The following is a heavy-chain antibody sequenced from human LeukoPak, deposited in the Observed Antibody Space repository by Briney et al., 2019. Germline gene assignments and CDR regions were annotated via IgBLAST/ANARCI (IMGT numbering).Heavy chain of an antibody. J-gene: IGHJ4*02. CDR1: GGSISSYY. Sequence: PSETLSLTCTVSGGSISSYYWSWIRQPPGKGLEWIGYIYYSGSTNYNPSLKSRVTISVDTSKNQFSLKLSSVTAADTAVYYCARSGYYDRSIDYWGQGTLVTVSS. CDR2: IYYSGST. D-gene: IGHD3-22*01. V-gene: IGHV4-59*01. CDR3: ARSGYYDRSIDY.